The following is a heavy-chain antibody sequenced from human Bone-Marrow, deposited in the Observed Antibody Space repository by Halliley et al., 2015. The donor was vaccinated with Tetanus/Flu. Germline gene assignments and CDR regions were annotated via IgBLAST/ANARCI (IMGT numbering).Heavy chain of an antibody. J-gene: IGHJ4*02. D-gene: IGHD1-1*01. CDR3: ARRDGWKDEAGGACCFDK. CDR2: IKQDGSVK. CDR1: GFTFGNYW. V-gene: IGHV3-7*01. Sequence: SLRLSCETSGFTFGNYWMNWVRQAPGKGLEWVASIKQDGSVKYYVESVKGRFTISRDNAKNSLFLQMNSLRVEATALYFCARRDGWKDEAGGACCFDKWGQGTLVTVSS.